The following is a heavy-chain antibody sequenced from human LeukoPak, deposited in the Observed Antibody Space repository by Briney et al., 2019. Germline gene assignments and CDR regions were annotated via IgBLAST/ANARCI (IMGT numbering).Heavy chain of an antibody. CDR1: GFTIGPYA. Sequence: GSLRLSCAASGFTIGPYAMYWVRQGPGRGLEWVSVIKADGSGTFYADSVRGRFTTSRDHSKNSLYLQMNSLTSEDTALYYCATWAFYPNLAVWGQGTTVIVSS. V-gene: IGHV3-43*02. CDR2: IKADGSGT. D-gene: IGHD2/OR15-2a*01. CDR3: ATWAFYPNLAV. J-gene: IGHJ6*02.